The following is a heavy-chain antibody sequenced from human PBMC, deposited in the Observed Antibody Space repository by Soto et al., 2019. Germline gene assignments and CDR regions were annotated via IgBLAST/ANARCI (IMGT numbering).Heavy chain of an antibody. V-gene: IGHV1-3*01. J-gene: IGHJ5*02. D-gene: IGHD6-13*01. CDR1: GWTFTSYG. CDR3: VRRHVSATGIDWFDP. Sequence: GASGKGSCNASGWTFTSYGIHWVRQARGQRLEWMGWINAANADTKYSPKFQGRVTITRDPSASTAYMELSSLRSEDTAAYYCVRRHVSATGIDWFDPWGQGTLVTVSS. CDR2: INAANADT.